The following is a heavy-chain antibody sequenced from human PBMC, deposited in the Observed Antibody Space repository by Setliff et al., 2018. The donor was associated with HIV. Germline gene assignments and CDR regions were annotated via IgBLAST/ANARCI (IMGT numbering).Heavy chain of an antibody. J-gene: IGHJ5*02. CDR2: IYYRGST. CDR3: VRVHWFDP. CDR1: GGSISSSSYY. Sequence: PSETLSLTCTVSGGSISSSSYYWGWIRQPPGKGLQWIGSIYYRGSTYYNPSLKSRVTISVDTSNNQFSLYLNSVTAAGTAVYYCVRVHWFDPWGQGTLVTVSS. V-gene: IGHV4-39*01. D-gene: IGHD3-10*01.